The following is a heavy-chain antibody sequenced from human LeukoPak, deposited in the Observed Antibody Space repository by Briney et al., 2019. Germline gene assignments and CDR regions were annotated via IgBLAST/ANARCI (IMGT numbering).Heavy chain of an antibody. J-gene: IGHJ4*02. V-gene: IGHV3-21*01. CDR3: VRKPVGDMPFDY. D-gene: IGHD2-21*02. CDR2: ISSTSGVI. CDR1: GFTFSSYT. Sequence: PGGSLRLSCAASGFTFSSYTMNWVRQAPGKGLEWVSTISSTSGVIYYADSMKGRFTISRDNAKNSLYLQINSLRAEDTAVYYCVRKPVGDMPFDYWGQGTLVTVSS.